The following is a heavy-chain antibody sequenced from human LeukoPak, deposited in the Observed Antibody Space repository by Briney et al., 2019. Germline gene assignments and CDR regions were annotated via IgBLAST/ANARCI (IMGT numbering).Heavy chain of an antibody. CDR2: INPTGGST. CDR3: ARESAAFDY. CDR1: GYTFTSYY. D-gene: IGHD6-25*01. V-gene: IGHV1-46*01. Sequence: ASVKVSCKASGYTFTSYYMHWVRQAPGQGLEWMGLINPTGGSTSYAQQFQGRISMSRDTSTSTVYMEMSSLTSEDTALYYCARESAAFDYWGQGTLVTVSS. J-gene: IGHJ4*02.